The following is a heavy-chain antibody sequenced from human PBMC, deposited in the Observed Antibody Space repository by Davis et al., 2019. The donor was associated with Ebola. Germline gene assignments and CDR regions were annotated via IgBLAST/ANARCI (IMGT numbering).Heavy chain of an antibody. J-gene: IGHJ6*02. CDR1: GTSISSYY. D-gene: IGHD5-18*01. Sequence: SETLSLTCTVSGTSISSYYWSWIRQPPGKGLEWIGYIYYSGTTNYNPSLESRVTISVDTSTNQFSLKLSSVTAADTAVYYCARYSYGYSGVYYSYHGMDVWGRGTTVAVSS. V-gene: IGHV4-59*01. CDR2: IYYSGTT. CDR3: ARYSYGYSGVYYSYHGMDV.